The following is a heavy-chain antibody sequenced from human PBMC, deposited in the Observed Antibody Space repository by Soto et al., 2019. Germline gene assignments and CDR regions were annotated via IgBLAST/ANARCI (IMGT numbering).Heavy chain of an antibody. CDR3: ARVPPYYGSGSYYDAYYYYGMDV. D-gene: IGHD3-10*01. Sequence: ASVKVSSKAYGYPFTSYGISLVRQAPGQGVEWIGWMSAYNGNTNYAQKLQGRVTMTTDTSTSTAYMELRSLRSDETAVYYCARVPPYYGSGSYYDAYYYYGMDVWGQGTTVTVSS. CDR1: GYPFTSYG. J-gene: IGHJ6*02. CDR2: MSAYNGNT. V-gene: IGHV1-18*04.